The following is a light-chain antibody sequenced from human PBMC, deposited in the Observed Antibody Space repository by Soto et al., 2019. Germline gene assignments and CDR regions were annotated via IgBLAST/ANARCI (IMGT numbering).Light chain of an antibody. CDR3: QQYNKWSSIS. CDR1: QSVGTK. V-gene: IGKV3-15*01. CDR2: GAT. Sequence: EIVMTQFPATLSVSPGERATLSCRASQSVGTKVIWYQQKSGQAPSLLIVGATTRATGVPARFSGSGSGTDFTLTIRRLEPEDFAVYHCQQYNKWSSISFGQGTRLEIK. J-gene: IGKJ5*01.